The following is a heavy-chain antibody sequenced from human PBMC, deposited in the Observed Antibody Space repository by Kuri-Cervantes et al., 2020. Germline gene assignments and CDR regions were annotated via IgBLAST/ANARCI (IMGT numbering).Heavy chain of an antibody. CDR2: ISGSGGST. J-gene: IGHJ6*03. Sequence: GGSLRLSCAASGFTFSNFAMNWVRQAPGKGPEWISGISGSGGSTSYADSVKGRFTISRDNSKNTLYLQMNSLRAEDTAVYYCGKEGGYYGSGSYYDYFYYMDVWGKGTTVTVSS. V-gene: IGHV3-23*01. CDR3: GKEGGYYGSGSYYDYFYYMDV. CDR1: GFTFSNFA. D-gene: IGHD3-10*01.